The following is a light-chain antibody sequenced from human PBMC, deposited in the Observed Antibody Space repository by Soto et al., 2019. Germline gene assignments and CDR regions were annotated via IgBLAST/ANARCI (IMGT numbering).Light chain of an antibody. Sequence: QPVLTPPPSASGTPGQRVTISCSGSSSKIGSNTVNWYQQLPGPAPKLLIYSNNQRPSGGPDRFSGSKSVTSASLAISGLQSEDEADYYCAAWDDSLNGVVFGGGTKLTVL. CDR1: SSKIGSNT. V-gene: IGLV1-44*01. J-gene: IGLJ2*01. CDR2: SNN. CDR3: AAWDDSLNGVV.